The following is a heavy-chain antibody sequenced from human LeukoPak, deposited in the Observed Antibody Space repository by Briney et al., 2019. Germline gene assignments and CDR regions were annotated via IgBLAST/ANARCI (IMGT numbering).Heavy chain of an antibody. CDR1: GFTFRNYA. D-gene: IGHD3-10*01. Sequence: GGSLRLSCAASGFTFRNYAMNWVRQAPGKGLEWVAFIRYDGSNKYYADSVKGRFTISRDNSKNTLYLQMNSLRAEDTAVYYCAKAPSYGSGSYHVDYWGQGTLVTVSS. V-gene: IGHV3-30*02. J-gene: IGHJ4*02. CDR3: AKAPSYGSGSYHVDY. CDR2: IRYDGSNK.